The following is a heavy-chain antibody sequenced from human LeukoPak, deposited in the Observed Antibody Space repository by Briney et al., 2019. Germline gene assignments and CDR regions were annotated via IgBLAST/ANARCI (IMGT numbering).Heavy chain of an antibody. Sequence: PGGSLRLSCAASGFTLSSYAMSWVRQAPGKGLEWVPAISGSGGSTYYADSVKGRFTISRDNSKNTLYLQMNSLRAEDTAVYYCAKVTAISSLDYFDYWGQGTLVTVSS. J-gene: IGHJ4*02. CDR1: GFTLSSYA. V-gene: IGHV3-23*01. D-gene: IGHD6-6*01. CDR2: ISGSGGST. CDR3: AKVTAISSLDYFDY.